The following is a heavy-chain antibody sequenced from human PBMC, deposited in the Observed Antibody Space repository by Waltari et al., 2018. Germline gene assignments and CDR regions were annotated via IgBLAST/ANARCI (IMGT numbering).Heavy chain of an antibody. CDR3: ASLYSSGRYGS. V-gene: IGHV4-39*01. D-gene: IGHD6-19*01. CDR2: IYYSGST. Sequence: QLQLQESGPGLVKPSETLSLTCTVSGGSISSSSYYWGWIRQPPGKGLEWIGSIYYSGSTYYNPSLKSRVTISVDTSKNQFSLKLSSVTAADTAVYYCASLYSSGRYGSWGQGTLVTVSS. CDR1: GGSISSSSYY. J-gene: IGHJ4*02.